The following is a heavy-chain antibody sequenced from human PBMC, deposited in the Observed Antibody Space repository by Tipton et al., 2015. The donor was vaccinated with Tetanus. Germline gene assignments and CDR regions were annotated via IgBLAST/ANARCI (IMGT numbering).Heavy chain of an antibody. J-gene: IGHJ4*02. D-gene: IGHD6-13*01. CDR2: INPNDGDK. V-gene: IGHV1-46*01. CDR1: GYTFTSYL. CDR3: AREPAATGTSLFDY. Sequence: QLVQSGAEVKKPGASVKVSCKASGYTFTSYLMHWVRQAPGQGLEWMGIINPNDGDKMYAQKFQGRVTMTSDTSTSTVYMDLSSLGSEDTAMYYCAREPAATGTSLFDYWGQGALVTVSS.